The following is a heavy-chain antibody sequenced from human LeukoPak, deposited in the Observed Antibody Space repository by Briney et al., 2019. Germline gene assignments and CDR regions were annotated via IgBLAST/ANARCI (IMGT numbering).Heavy chain of an antibody. D-gene: IGHD4-11*01. V-gene: IGHV4-38-2*02. J-gene: IGHJ4*02. CDR2: IYRSGST. CDR3: ARNAGDYTKPSGY. Sequence: PSETLSLTCTVSGYSISSGYYWGWIRQPPGKGLEWIGTIYRSGSTYYNPSLKRRVTISVDTSRNQFSLQLSSVTAADTAVYYCARNAGDYTKPSGYWGQGTLVTVSS. CDR1: GYSISSGYY.